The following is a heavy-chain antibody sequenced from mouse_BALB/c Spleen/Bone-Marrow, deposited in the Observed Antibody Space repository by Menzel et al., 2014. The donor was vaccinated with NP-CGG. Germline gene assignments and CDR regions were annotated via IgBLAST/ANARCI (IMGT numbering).Heavy chain of an antibody. J-gene: IGHJ4*01. CDR2: IRNKANGYTT. CDR3: ARDDYYAMDY. V-gene: IGHV7-3*02. CDR1: GFTFTDYY. Sequence: DVKLVESGGGLVQPGGSLRLSCATSGFTFTDYYMSWVRQPPGKALEWLGFIRNKANGYTTEYSASVKGRFTISRDNSQSILYLQMNTLRAEDSATYYCARDDYYAMDYWCQGTSVTVSS.